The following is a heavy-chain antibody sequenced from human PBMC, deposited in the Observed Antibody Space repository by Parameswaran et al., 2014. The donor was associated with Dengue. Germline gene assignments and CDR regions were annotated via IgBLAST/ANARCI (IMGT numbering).Heavy chain of an antibody. V-gene: IGHV4-39*01. J-gene: IGHJ3*02. CDR2: IYYSGST. CDR1: GGSMTTNGFF. CDR3: ARHSPLEYNWNYSAFDI. Sequence: AGGSLRLSCTVSGGSMTTNGFFWGWIRQPPGRGLEWIGSIYYSGSTYYNPSLKSRVTISVDTSKNQFSLKLSSVTAADTAVYFCARHSPLEYNWNYSAFDIWGQGTMVTVTS. D-gene: IGHD1-7*01.